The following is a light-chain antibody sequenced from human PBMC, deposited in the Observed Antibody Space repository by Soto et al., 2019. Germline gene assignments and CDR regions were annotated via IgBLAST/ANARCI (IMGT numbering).Light chain of an antibody. V-gene: IGKV1-39*01. Sequence: DIQMTQSPSTPSASVGDRVTVTWRANQSITKSLNWYQKKPGAAPRLLIRAASGLHSGVPSRFSGSGSGTDFTLTISSLEPDDLATYYCQQSYITPITFGQGTKVDIK. CDR2: AAS. CDR1: QSITKS. J-gene: IGKJ1*01. CDR3: QQSYITPIT.